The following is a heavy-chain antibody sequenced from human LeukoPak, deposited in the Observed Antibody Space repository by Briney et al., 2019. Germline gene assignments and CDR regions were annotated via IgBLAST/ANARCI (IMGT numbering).Heavy chain of an antibody. CDR3: ARAGRYYYYGMDV. V-gene: IGHV4-59*01. J-gene: IGHJ6*02. CDR1: GGSISSYY. CDR2: IYYSGST. Sequence: SETLSLTCTVSGGSISSYYWSWIRQPPGKGLEWIGYIYYSGSTNYNPSLKSRVTISVDTSKNQFSLKLSPVTAADTAVYYCARAGRYYYYGMDVWGQGTTVTVSS.